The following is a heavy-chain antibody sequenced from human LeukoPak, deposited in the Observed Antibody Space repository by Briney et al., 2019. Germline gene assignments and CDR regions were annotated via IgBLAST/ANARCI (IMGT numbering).Heavy chain of an antibody. D-gene: IGHD3-10*01. V-gene: IGHV3-23*01. CDR1: GFTLSSYA. Sequence: GGSLRLSCAASGFTLSSYAMSWVRQAPGKGLEWVSDISGSCCSTYYADSVKGRFTISRDNSKNTLYLQMNSLRAEDTAVYYCAQAGITMVRGVPDYWGQGTLVTVSS. CDR2: ISGSCCST. CDR3: AQAGITMVRGVPDY. J-gene: IGHJ4*02.